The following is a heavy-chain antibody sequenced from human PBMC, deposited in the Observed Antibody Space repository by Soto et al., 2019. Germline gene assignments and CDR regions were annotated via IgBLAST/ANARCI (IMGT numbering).Heavy chain of an antibody. CDR1: GFTVSSNY. Sequence: SLRLSCAASGFTVSSNYMSWVRQAPGKGLEWVAVIWYDGTNKYYGDSVKGRFTISRDNSKNTLYLQMNSLRAEDTAVYYCARDSGRAHYYDSSGYSLDYWGQGTLVTVSS. V-gene: IGHV3-33*08. J-gene: IGHJ4*02. CDR2: IWYDGTNK. D-gene: IGHD3-22*01. CDR3: ARDSGRAHYYDSSGYSLDY.